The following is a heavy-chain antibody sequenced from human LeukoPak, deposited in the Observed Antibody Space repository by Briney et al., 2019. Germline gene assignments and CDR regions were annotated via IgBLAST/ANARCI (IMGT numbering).Heavy chain of an antibody. CDR3: ASTPGRQDYYYYMDV. V-gene: IGHV1-46*01. Sequence: ASVKVSCKVSGYTFTSYYMHWVRQAPGQGLEWMGIINPSGGSTSYAQKFQGRVTMTRDTSTSTVYMELSSLRSEDTAVYYCASTPGRQDYYYYMDVWGKGTTVTVSS. CDR1: GYTFTSYY. CDR2: INPSGGST. D-gene: IGHD2-15*01. J-gene: IGHJ6*03.